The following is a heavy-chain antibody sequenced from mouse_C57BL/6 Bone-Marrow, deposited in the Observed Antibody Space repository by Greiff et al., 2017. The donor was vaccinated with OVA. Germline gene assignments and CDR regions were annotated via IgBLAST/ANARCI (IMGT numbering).Heavy chain of an antibody. V-gene: IGHV5-6*01. J-gene: IGHJ1*03. CDR1: GFTFSSYG. Sequence: EVQLVESGGDLVKPGGSLKLSCAASGFTFSSYGMSWVRQTPDKRLEWVATISSGGSYTYYPDSVKGRFTISRDNAKNTLCLQMSSLKSEDTAMYYCARPYYYGSSPDVWGTGTTVTVSS. CDR2: ISSGGSYT. D-gene: IGHD1-1*01. CDR3: ARPYYYGSSPDV.